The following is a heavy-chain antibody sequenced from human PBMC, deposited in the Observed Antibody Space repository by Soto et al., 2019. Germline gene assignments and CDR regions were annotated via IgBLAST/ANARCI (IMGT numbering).Heavy chain of an antibody. Sequence: GEELRDSHAASRLTLGRDAICWVSQSPGKGLEWVCAISGSGGSTYYADSVKGRFTISRDNFKNTLYLQMNSLRAEDTAVYYCAKDSSLPGRALVYWCQG. D-gene: IGHD1-26*01. CDR2: ISGSGGST. V-gene: IGHV3-23*01. J-gene: IGHJ4*02. CDR3: AKDSSLPGRALVY. CDR1: RLTLGRDA.